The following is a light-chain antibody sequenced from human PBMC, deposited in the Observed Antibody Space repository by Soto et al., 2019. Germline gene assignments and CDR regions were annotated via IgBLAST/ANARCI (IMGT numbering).Light chain of an antibody. Sequence: EIVLTQSPGTLSLSPGERATLSCRASQSVSSSYLAWYQQKPGQAPRLLIYGASSRATGIPGRFSGSGSGTAFTLIISRLEPEDFAVYYCQQYGRSPFTFGPGTKVDIK. J-gene: IGKJ3*01. CDR2: GAS. CDR3: QQYGRSPFT. V-gene: IGKV3-20*01. CDR1: QSVSSSY.